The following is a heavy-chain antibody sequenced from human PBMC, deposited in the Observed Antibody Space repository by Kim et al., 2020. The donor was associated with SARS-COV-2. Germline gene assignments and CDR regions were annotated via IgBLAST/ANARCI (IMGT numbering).Heavy chain of an antibody. Sequence: SETLSLTCAVSGGSVISGSYFWAWIRQPPGKGLEWIASIYNAKTTYYNPSLKSRVTISADTSKDQFSLHVTSVTAADTAVYYCAKVRGILSHVYFQQWGQGRLVIVSA. CDR2: IYNAKTT. CDR3: AKVRGILSHVYFQQ. D-gene: IGHD3-10*01. J-gene: IGHJ1*01. CDR1: GGSVISGSYF. V-gene: IGHV4-39*01.